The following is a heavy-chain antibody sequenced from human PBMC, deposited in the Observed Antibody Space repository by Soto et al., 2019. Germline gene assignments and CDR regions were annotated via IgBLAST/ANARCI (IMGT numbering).Heavy chain of an antibody. CDR3: ARALFSDYSSGWPEEVFDY. D-gene: IGHD6-19*01. V-gene: IGHV4-59*12. Sequence: PSETLSLTCTVSGGSISSYYWSWIRQPPGKGLEWIGYIYYSGSTYYNPSLKSRVTISVDTSKNQFSLKLSSVTAADTAVYYCARALFSDYSSGWPEEVFDYWGQGTLVTVSS. CDR2: IYYSGST. CDR1: GGSISSYY. J-gene: IGHJ4*02.